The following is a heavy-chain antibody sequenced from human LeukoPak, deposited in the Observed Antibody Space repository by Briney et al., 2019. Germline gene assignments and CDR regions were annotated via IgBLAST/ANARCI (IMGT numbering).Heavy chain of an antibody. CDR2: IRQDGSQT. V-gene: IGHV3-7*01. Sequence: PGGSLRLSCAATGFTSGSYWMTWVRQAPGKGLEWLANIRQDGSQTYYGDSVKGRFTISRDNAKNSLYLQMNSLRAEDTAVYYCARVSIVTVAGSNWFDPWGQGTLVTVSS. J-gene: IGHJ5*02. CDR1: GFTSGSYW. CDR3: ARVSIVTVAGSNWFDP. D-gene: IGHD6-19*01.